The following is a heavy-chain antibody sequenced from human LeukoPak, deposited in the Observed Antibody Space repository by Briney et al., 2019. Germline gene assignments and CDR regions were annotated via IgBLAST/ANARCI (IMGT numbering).Heavy chain of an antibody. CDR1: AFTFSNYA. J-gene: IGHJ4*02. CDR3: AKVRYYDSSGHHYYFDY. Sequence: GGSLRLSCAASAFTFSNYAMSWVRQAPRKGLEWVSTISGGGDSTYSTGSVKGRFTISRDNSKNTLYLQMNSLRAEDTALYYCAKVRYYDSSGHHYYFDYWGQGTLVTVSS. CDR2: ISGGGDST. V-gene: IGHV3-23*01. D-gene: IGHD3-22*01.